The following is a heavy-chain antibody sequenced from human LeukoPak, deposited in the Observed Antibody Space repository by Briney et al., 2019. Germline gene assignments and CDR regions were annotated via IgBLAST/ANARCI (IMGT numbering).Heavy chain of an antibody. V-gene: IGHV1-2*02. CDR3: ATPRGNSGAFDI. J-gene: IGHJ3*02. Sequence: ASVKVSCKASGYTFTGYYMHWVRQAPGQGLEWMGWIDPNSGGTNYAQKFQGRVTMTRDTSISTAYMELSRLRSDDTAVYYCATPRGNSGAFDIWGQGTMVTVSS. CDR2: IDPNSGGT. CDR1: GYTFTGYY. D-gene: IGHD1-7*01.